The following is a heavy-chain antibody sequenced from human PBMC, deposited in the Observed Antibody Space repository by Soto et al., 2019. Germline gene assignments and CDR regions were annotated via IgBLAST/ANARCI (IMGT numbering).Heavy chain of an antibody. CDR2: IWYDGSNK. Sequence: GGSLRLSCAASGFSFSSYGMHWVRQAPGKGLEWVAVIWYDGSNKYYVDSVKGRFTISRDNSKNTLYLQMNRLRAEDTAVYYCARDQYYDSSGYSDYWGQGTLVTVSS. D-gene: IGHD3-22*01. CDR3: ARDQYYDSSGYSDY. J-gene: IGHJ4*02. CDR1: GFSFSSYG. V-gene: IGHV3-33*01.